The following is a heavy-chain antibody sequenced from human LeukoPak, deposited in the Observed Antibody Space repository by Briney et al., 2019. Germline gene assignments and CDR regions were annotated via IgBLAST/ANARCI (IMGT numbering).Heavy chain of an antibody. J-gene: IGHJ4*02. Sequence: GGSLRFSCVASGFTFESYHMNWVRQAPGKGLEWLSGITSGASVIYYADSVKGRFTISRDDAKNSLFLQMSGLTVDDTAVYYCARKRIADLGDETSFGGSPFDSWGQGTLVIVSS. CDR2: ITSGASVI. V-gene: IGHV3-48*03. CDR1: GFTFESYH. CDR3: ARKRIADLGDETSFGGSPFDS. D-gene: IGHD3-16*01.